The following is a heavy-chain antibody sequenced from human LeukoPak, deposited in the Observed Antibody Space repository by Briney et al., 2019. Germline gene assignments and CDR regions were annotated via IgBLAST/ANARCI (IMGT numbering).Heavy chain of an antibody. D-gene: IGHD6-6*01. CDR3: ARVDLEDSSSSGIDY. CDR2: ISAYNGNT. Sequence: ASVKVSCKASGYTFTSYGICWVRQAPGQGLEWVGWISAYNGNTNYAQTLQGRGTMTTETSTNTAYMELRSLRADDTAAYYCARVDLEDSSSSGIDYWGQGTLVTVSS. J-gene: IGHJ4*02. CDR1: GYTFTSYG. V-gene: IGHV1-18*01.